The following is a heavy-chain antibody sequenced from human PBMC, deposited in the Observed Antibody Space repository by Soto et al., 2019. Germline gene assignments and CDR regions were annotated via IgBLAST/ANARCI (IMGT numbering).Heavy chain of an antibody. V-gene: IGHV4-4*07. CDR1: GDSFSNYY. D-gene: IGHD2-2*01. CDR2: IYPTGST. J-gene: IGHJ5*02. Sequence: SETLSLTCTVSGDSFSNYYCNWVRKSAGKGLEWIGRIYPTGSTTYNPSLKSRLTMSVDTSKDQFSLRLTSMTAADTAVYYCATGRSEVVPGAMDTWGQGTLVTVSS. CDR3: ATGRSEVVPGAMDT.